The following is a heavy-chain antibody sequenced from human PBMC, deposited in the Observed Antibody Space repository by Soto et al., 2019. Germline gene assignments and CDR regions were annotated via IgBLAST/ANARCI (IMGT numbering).Heavy chain of an antibody. CDR3: ASLSVDYGGY. Sequence: PSETLSLTCAVYGGSFSGYYWSWIRQPPGKGLEWIGEINHSGSTNYNPSLKSRVTISVDTSKNQFSLKLSSVTAADTAVYYCASLSVDYGGYWGQGTLVTVSS. J-gene: IGHJ4*02. CDR2: INHSGST. V-gene: IGHV4-34*01. CDR1: GGSFSGYY.